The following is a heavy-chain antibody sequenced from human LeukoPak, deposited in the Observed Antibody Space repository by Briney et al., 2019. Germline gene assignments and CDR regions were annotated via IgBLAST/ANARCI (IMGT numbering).Heavy chain of an antibody. V-gene: IGHV1-18*01. CDR3: ARALRRWLQSPVDY. J-gene: IGHJ4*02. D-gene: IGHD5-24*01. CDR2: ISAYNGNT. CDR1: GYTFTSYG. Sequence: ASVKVSCKASGYTFTSYGISWVRQAPGQGLEWMGWISAYNGNTNYAQRLQGRVTMTTDTSTSTAYMELRSLRSDDTAVYYCARALRRWLQSPVDYWGQGTLVTVSS.